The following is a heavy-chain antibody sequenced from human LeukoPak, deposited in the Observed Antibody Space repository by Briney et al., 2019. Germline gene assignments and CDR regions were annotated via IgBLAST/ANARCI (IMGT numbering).Heavy chain of an antibody. V-gene: IGHV3-53*01. CDR2: IYSGGST. J-gene: IGHJ3*02. CDR3: ARDRAGYYYDSGYAFDI. Sequence: GGSLRLSCAASGFTVSSNYMSWVRQAPGKGLEWVSVIYSGGSTYYADSVKGRFTISRDNSKNTLYLQMNSLRAEDTAVYYCARDRAGYYYDSGYAFDIWGQGTMVTVSS. CDR1: GFTVSSNY. D-gene: IGHD3-22*01.